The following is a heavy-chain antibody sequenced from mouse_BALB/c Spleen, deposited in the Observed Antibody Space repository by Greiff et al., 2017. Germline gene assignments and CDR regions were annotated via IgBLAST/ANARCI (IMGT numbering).Heavy chain of an antibody. J-gene: IGHJ3*01. CDR1: GYTFTSYW. CDR2: IYPGDGDT. CDR3: ARAPYYYGSTSWFAY. D-gene: IGHD1-1*01. V-gene: IGHV1-87*01. Sequence: QVQLQQSGAELARPGASVKLSCKASGYTFTSYWMQWVKQRPGQGLEWIGAIYPGDGDTRYTQKFKGKATLTADKSSSTAYMQLSSLASEDSAVYYCARAPYYYGSTSWFAYWGQGTLVTVSA.